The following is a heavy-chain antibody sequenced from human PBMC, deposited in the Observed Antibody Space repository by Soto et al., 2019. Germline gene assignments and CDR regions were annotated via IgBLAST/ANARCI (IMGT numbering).Heavy chain of an antibody. D-gene: IGHD3-10*01. CDR3: AKKVNSGPGSQYFDY. Sequence: PGGSLRLSCAASGFTFSSYSMSWVRQAPGKGLEWVSGFRTSGDGGTTYYADSVKGRFTISRDNSKNMLFLQMNSLRAEDTAIYYCAKKVNSGPGSQYFDYWGQGTLV. CDR2: FRTSGDGGTT. J-gene: IGHJ4*02. V-gene: IGHV3-23*01. CDR1: GFTFSSYS.